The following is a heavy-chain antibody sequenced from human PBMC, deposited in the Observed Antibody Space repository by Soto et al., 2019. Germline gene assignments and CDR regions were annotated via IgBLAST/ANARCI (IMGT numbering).Heavy chain of an antibody. J-gene: IGHJ6*02. CDR2: MYHTGGR. CDR1: GDSINNTYW. V-gene: IGHV4-4*01. Sequence: SETLSLTCFVSGDSINNTYWWSWVRQAPAKELEWIGEMYHTGGRSYMPCPRGRIILAVDTSKNQFSLKLISVTAGDTAGYCWATAVYSTPAIGGVDFHYYILDFWGHGTAVTVP. CDR3: ATAVYSTPAIGGVDFHYYILDF. D-gene: IGHD2-8*01.